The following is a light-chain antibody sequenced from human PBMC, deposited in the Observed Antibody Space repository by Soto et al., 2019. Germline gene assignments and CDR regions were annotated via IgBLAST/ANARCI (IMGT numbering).Light chain of an antibody. V-gene: IGLV1-40*01. CDR1: SSNIGAGYD. J-gene: IGLJ2*01. CDR2: GNI. Sequence: QSVLTQPPSVSGAPGQRVTISCTGSSSNIGAGYDVHWYQRLPGTAPKLLIYGNINRPSGVPDRFSGSKSGTSASLAITGLQAEDEADYYGQSYDSSLSLSGSKVFGGGTKLTVL. CDR3: QSYDSSLSLSGSKV.